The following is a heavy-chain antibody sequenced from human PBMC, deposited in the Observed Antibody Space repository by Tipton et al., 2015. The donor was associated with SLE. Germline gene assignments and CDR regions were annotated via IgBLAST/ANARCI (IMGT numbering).Heavy chain of an antibody. CDR2: VRDDGTNN. CDR3: AKDMRDLSKRVEALDV. J-gene: IGHJ3*01. D-gene: IGHD4-11*01. Sequence: SLRLSCAASGFTFRNYGMHWVRQAPGKGLDWVAFVRDDGTNNYYADSVKGRFTISRDTSGNTLYLQMNSLRVDDTAVYYCAKDMRDLSKRVEALDVWGQGTMVNVSS. CDR1: GFTFRNYG. V-gene: IGHV3-30*02.